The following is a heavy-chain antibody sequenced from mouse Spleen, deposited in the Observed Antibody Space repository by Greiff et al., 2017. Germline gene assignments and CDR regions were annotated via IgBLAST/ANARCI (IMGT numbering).Heavy chain of an antibody. CDR1: GFTFSSYA. D-gene: IGHD1-1*02. Sequence: EVKLEESGGGLVKPGGSLKLSCAASGFTFSSYAMSWVRQTPEKRLEWVAAINSNGGSTYYPDTVKDRFTISRDNAKNTLYLQMSSLRSEDTALYYCARHGSYPPYWYFDVWGAGTTVTVSS. CDR3: ARHGSYPPYWYFDV. J-gene: IGHJ1*01. V-gene: IGHV5-6-2*01. CDR2: INSNGGST.